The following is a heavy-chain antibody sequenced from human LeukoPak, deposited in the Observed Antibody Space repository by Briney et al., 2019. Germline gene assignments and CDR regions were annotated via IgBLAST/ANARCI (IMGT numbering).Heavy chain of an antibody. CDR2: ITSAGAP. CDR1: GFTFSNYA. Sequence: HPGGSLRLSCAASGFTFSNYAVMWVRQAPGQGLEWVSAITSAGAPRYADSVKGRFTISRDNSKNTLYLQMNSLRAEDTAQYFCARDPNGDYIGAFEFWGQGTGVTVSS. CDR3: ARDPNGDYIGAFEF. D-gene: IGHD4-17*01. J-gene: IGHJ3*01. V-gene: IGHV3-23*01.